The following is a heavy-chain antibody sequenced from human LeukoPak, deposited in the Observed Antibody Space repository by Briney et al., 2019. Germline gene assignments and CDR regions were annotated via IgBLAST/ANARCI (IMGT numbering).Heavy chain of an antibody. Sequence: HPGGSLGLSCSASGFIFSSCAMSWVRQAPGKGLEWVAATSGSGQTTYYGGSVKGRFTISRDNSNNAVSLQMSGLTVEDTAVYYCTKDTYFYGSATFSSDFWGPGTLVTVSS. D-gene: IGHD3-10*01. CDR2: TSGSGQTT. CDR3: TKDTYFYGSATFSSDF. J-gene: IGHJ4*01. CDR1: GFIFSSCA. V-gene: IGHV3-23*01.